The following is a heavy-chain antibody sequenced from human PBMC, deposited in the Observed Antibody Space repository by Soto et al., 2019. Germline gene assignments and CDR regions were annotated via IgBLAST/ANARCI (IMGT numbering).Heavy chain of an antibody. Sequence: QVQLQESGPGLVKPSQTLSLTCTVSGGSISSGDYYWSWIRQPPGKGLEWIGYIYYSGSTYYNPSLKSRVTISVDTSKNQFSLKLSSVTAADTAVYYCARDTAAAGSSTNYYYYGMDVWGQGTTVTVS. CDR1: GGSISSGDYY. CDR2: IYYSGST. CDR3: ARDTAAAGSSTNYYYYGMDV. D-gene: IGHD6-13*01. V-gene: IGHV4-30-4*01. J-gene: IGHJ6*02.